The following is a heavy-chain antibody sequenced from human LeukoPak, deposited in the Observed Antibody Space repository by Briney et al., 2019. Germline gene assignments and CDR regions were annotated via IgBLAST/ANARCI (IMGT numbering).Heavy chain of an antibody. CDR1: GYTFTSYD. D-gene: IGHD6-13*01. J-gene: IGHJ6*03. CDR3: ARGGDSSSWYAPLYYYYYMDV. Sequence: ASVKVSCKASGYTFTSYDINWVRQATGQGLEWMGWINPNSGNTGYAQKFQGRVTMTRNTSISTAYMELSSLRSEDTAVYYCARGGDSSSWYAPLYYYYYMDVWGKGTTVTVSS. CDR2: INPNSGNT. V-gene: IGHV1-8*01.